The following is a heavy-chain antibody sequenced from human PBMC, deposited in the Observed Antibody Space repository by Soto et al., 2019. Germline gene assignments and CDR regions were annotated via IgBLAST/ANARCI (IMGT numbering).Heavy chain of an antibody. J-gene: IGHJ4*02. CDR1: GGSFSGYY. D-gene: IGHD2-8*02. CDR3: ARDKITGLFDY. Sequence: SETLSLTCAVYGGSFSGYYLTWIRHPPGTGLEWIGEINHSGSTNYNPSLKSRVTISVDTSKNQFSLKLTSVTAADTAVYYCARDKITGLFDYWGQGTLVTVSS. V-gene: IGHV4-34*01. CDR2: INHSGST.